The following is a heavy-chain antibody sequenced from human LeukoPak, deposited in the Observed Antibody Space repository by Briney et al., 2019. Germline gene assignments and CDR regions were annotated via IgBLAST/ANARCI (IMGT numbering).Heavy chain of an antibody. Sequence: PGGSLRLSCAASGFTFSRYSMNWVRQAPGKGLEWDSSISSSSSYIYYADSVKGRFTISRDNAKNSLYLQMNSLRAEDTAVYYCARDVVPAAPTSNWFDPWGQGTLVTVSS. CDR3: ARDVVPAAPTSNWFDP. CDR1: GFTFSRYS. D-gene: IGHD2-2*01. J-gene: IGHJ5*02. V-gene: IGHV3-21*01. CDR2: ISSSSSYI.